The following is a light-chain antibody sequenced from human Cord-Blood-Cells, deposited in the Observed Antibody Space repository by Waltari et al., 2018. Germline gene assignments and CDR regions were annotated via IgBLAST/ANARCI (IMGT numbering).Light chain of an antibody. J-gene: IGLJ3*02. V-gene: IGLV2-14*01. CDR3: SSYTSSSSWV. Sequence: QSALTQPASVSGSPGQSITISCTGTSSYVGGYNYVSWYQQHPVKAPKLMIYDVSKRPSGVSNRFSGSKSGNTASLTISGLQAEDEADYYCSSYTSSSSWVFGGGTKLTVL. CDR1: SSYVGGYNY. CDR2: DVS.